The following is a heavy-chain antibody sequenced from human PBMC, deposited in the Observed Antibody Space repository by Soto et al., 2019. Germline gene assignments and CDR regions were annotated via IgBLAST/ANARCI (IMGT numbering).Heavy chain of an antibody. J-gene: IGHJ4*02. V-gene: IGHV3-30*18. CDR1: EFTFSNFG. D-gene: IGHD3-3*01. CDR3: VKGSDVARQELDY. Sequence: QVQLVESGGGVVQPGRSLRLSCAASEFTFSNFGMHWVLQAPGKGLEWVAAISADGSDKYFSGSVKGRFTISRDNSKNTLFLQMNSLRVEDTAVYYCVKGSDVARQELDYWGQGTLVTVSS. CDR2: ISADGSDK.